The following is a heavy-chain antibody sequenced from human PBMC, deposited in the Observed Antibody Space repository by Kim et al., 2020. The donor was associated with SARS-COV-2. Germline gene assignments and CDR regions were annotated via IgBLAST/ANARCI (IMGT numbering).Heavy chain of an antibody. V-gene: IGHV3-23*01. CDR1: GFTFSSYA. D-gene: IGHD3-22*01. CDR3: AKARQREIVVVITTAYYYGMDV. CDR2: ISGSGGST. Sequence: GGSLRLSCAASGFTFSSYAMSWVRRAPGKGLEWVSAISGSGGSTYYADSVKGRFTISRDNSKNTLYLQMNSLRAEDTAVYYCAKARQREIVVVITTAYYYGMDVWGQGTTVTVSS. J-gene: IGHJ6*02.